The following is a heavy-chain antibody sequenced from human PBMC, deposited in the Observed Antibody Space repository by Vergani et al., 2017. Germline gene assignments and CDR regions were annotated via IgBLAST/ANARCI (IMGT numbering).Heavy chain of an antibody. CDR1: GFIFTNAW. Sequence: EVQLFESGGALVKPGGSLRLSCAASGFIFTNAWMTWVRQTPEKGLEWVGLIKSLSDGGTTEFAAPVKGRFTISRDDSKRTVHLQMSRLRTEDTAVYYCARAAYCAGDCYSRAFDIWGQGTMVTVSS. D-gene: IGHD2-21*02. J-gene: IGHJ3*02. V-gene: IGHV3-15*02. CDR3: ARAAYCAGDCYSRAFDI. CDR2: IKSLSDGGTT.